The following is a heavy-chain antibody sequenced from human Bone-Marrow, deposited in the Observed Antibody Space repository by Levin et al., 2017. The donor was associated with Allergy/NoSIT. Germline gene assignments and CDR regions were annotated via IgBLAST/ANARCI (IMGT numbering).Heavy chain of an antibody. CDR3: ATDLVRGHIISGY. V-gene: IGHV3-11*01. CDR2: ISHTADTV. D-gene: IGHD3-10*01. Sequence: GGSLRLSCAASGFTFEDYYMSWIRQAPGKGLEWLSYISHTADTVYYADSVKGRFTISRDNAKSSLYLQMSSLRAEDTAIYYCATDLVRGHIISGYWGQGTLVTVSS. J-gene: IGHJ4*02. CDR1: GFTFEDYY.